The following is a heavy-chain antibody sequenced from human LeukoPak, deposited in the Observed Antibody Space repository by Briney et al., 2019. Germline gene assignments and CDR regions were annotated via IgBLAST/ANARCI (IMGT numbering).Heavy chain of an antibody. CDR2: ISWSSESI. CDR3: ARDRLGYSSGWYNAFDI. D-gene: IGHD6-19*01. J-gene: IGHJ3*02. CDR1: GFIFDDYA. Sequence: GGSLRLSCAASGFIFDDYAMHWVRQLPGKGLEWVSGISWSSESIGYADSVKGRFSISRDNAKNSLYLQMNSLRAEDTAVYYCARDRLGYSSGWYNAFDIWGQGTMVIVSS. V-gene: IGHV3-9*01.